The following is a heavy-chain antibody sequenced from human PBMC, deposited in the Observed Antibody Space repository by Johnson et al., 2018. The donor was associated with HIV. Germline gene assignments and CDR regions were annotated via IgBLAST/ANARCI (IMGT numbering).Heavy chain of an antibody. Sequence: QVQLVESGGGLVQPGGSLGLSCAASGFTFSTYAMTWVRQAPGKGLEWVAVISYDGSNKYYADSVKGRFTISRDNSKNTLYLQMNSLRAEDTAVYYCAAPDIVWVVALEGDAFDIWGQGTMVTVSS. CDR3: AAPDIVWVVALEGDAFDI. CDR2: ISYDGSNK. J-gene: IGHJ3*02. V-gene: IGHV3-30-3*01. D-gene: IGHD2-15*01. CDR1: GFTFSTYA.